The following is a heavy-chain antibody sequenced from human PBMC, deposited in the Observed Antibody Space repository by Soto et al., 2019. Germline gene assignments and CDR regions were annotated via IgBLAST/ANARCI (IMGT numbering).Heavy chain of an antibody. CDR3: AREVNIYYGVVV. Sequence: QVQLQESGPGLVKPSQTLSLTCSISGASISSDDYYWSWFRQPPGKGLEWIGYISYSGSTYYNPSLKSRITISVDTSKTQFSLILSSVTAADTAVFYCAREVNIYYGVVVWGQGTTVTVTS. J-gene: IGHJ6*02. V-gene: IGHV4-30-4*01. CDR2: ISYSGST. CDR1: GASISSDDYY.